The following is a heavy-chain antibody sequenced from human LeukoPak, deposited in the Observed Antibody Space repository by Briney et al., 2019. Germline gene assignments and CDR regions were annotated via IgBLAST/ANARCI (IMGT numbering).Heavy chain of an antibody. D-gene: IGHD3-22*01. J-gene: IGHJ6*03. V-gene: IGHV3-30*02. Sequence: GGSLRLSCAASGFTFSSYGMHWVRQAPGKGLEWVAFIRHDGSNKYYADSVKGRFTISRDNSKNTLYLQMNSLRVGDTAVYYCAKGSKLVVITRDHYMAVWAKGPRSPYP. CDR3: AKGSKLVVITRDHYMAV. CDR2: IRHDGSNK. CDR1: GFTFSSYG.